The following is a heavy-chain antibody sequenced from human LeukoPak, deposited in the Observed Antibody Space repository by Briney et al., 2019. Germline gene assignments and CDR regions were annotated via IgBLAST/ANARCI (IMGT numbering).Heavy chain of an antibody. CDR2: MNPNIGNP. Sequence: GASVKVSCKASGYTFTIYDINWVRQSTGPGLEWMGWMNPNIGNPSYAQKFQGRANMTRNTSISTGYMELSSLRSEDTAVYYCARKNRITIFGVVGPYYMDVWGKGTTVTVSS. J-gene: IGHJ6*03. CDR1: GYTFTIYD. V-gene: IGHV1-8*01. CDR3: ARKNRITIFGVVGPYYMDV. D-gene: IGHD3-3*01.